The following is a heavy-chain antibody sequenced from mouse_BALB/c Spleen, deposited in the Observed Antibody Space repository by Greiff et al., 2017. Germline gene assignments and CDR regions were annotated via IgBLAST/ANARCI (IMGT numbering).Heavy chain of an antibody. D-gene: IGHD1-2*01. J-gene: IGHJ4*01. CDR1: GFSLTSYG. V-gene: IGHV2-2*02. Sequence: QVQLKESGPGLVQPSQSLSITCTVSGFSLTSYGVHWVRQSPGKGLEWLGVIWSGGSTDYNAAFISRLSISKDNSKSQVFFKMNSLQANDTAIYYCARNPSDYGYVAEDYAMDYWGQGTSVTVAS. CDR2: IWSGGST. CDR3: ARNPSDYGYVAEDYAMDY.